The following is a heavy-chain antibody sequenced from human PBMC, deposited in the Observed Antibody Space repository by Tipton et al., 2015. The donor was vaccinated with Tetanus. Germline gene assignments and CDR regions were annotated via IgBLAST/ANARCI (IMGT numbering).Heavy chain of an antibody. D-gene: IGHD1/OR15-1a*01. V-gene: IGHV4-31*03. Sequence: TLSLTCSVSGASISSGGYYWTWIRQHPGRGLEWIGYMFYNGDAFYNPSLKSRLAMSLDASKNLFSLNLTSVTAADTAVYYCARGGEQWALRYFQYWGQGTLVTVSS. J-gene: IGHJ4*02. CDR2: MFYNGDA. CDR1: GASISSGGYY. CDR3: ARGGEQWALRYFQY.